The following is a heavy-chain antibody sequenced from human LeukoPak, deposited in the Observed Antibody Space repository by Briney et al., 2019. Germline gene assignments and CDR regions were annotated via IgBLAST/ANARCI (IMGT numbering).Heavy chain of an antibody. CDR1: GFSFSDSY. V-gene: IGHV3-11*01. J-gene: IGHJ4*02. CDR3: ARTARLYDY. Sequence: GSLRLSCVVSGFSFSDSYMSWVRQAPERGLECISYISGSGSDINYADSVKGRFTISRDNAKNSVYLQMNSLRVEDTAIYYCARTARLYDYWGQGTQVTVSS. D-gene: IGHD4/OR15-4a*01. CDR2: ISGSGSDI.